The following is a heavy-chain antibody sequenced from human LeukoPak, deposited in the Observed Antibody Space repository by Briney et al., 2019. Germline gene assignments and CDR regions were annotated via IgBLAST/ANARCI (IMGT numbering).Heavy chain of an antibody. CDR1: GFTFSSYA. D-gene: IGHD1-26*01. J-gene: IGHJ4*02. Sequence: GGSLRLSCAASGFTFSSYAMHWVRQAPGKGLEYVSAISSNGGSTYYANSVKGRFTISRDNSKNTLYLQMGSLRAEDMAVYHCATISGSYAHWGQGTLVTVSS. CDR2: ISSNGGST. CDR3: ATISGSYAH. V-gene: IGHV3-64*01.